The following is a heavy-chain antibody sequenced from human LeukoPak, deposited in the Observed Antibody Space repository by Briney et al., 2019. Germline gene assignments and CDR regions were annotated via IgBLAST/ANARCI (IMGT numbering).Heavy chain of an antibody. CDR2: ISGSGGST. Sequence: GGSLRLSCAASGFTFSSYAMSWVRQAPGKGLGWVSAISGSGGSTYYADSVKGRFTISRDNSKNTLYLQMNSLRAEDTAVYYCAKSGFDWLLYPNDYWGQGTLVTVSS. D-gene: IGHD3-9*01. V-gene: IGHV3-23*01. J-gene: IGHJ4*02. CDR1: GFTFSSYA. CDR3: AKSGFDWLLYPNDY.